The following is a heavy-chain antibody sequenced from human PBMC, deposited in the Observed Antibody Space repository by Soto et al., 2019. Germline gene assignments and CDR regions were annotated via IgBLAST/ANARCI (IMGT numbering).Heavy chain of an antibody. CDR3: ARFRSERPFDY. Sequence: GGSLRLSCAASGLTFSRYTLHWVRQAPGKGLEWVAVISYDGNNKYYADSVKGRFTISRDNSKNTLSLQMNSLRPEDTAVYYCARFRSERPFDYWGQGTLVTVSS. CDR1: GLTFSRYT. J-gene: IGHJ4*02. V-gene: IGHV3-30-3*01. CDR2: ISYDGNNK.